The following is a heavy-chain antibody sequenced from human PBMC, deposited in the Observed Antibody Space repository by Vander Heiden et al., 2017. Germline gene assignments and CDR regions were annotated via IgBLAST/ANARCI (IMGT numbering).Heavy chain of an antibody. Sequence: EVQLVGSGGGLIQPRGSLRLSCASVGFTVSSNYMSWVGQAPGKGLEWVSVIYSGGSTYYADSVKGRFTISRDNSKNTLYLQMNSLRAEDTAVYYCARGRAVALDYWGQGTLVTVSS. CDR2: IYSGGST. J-gene: IGHJ4*02. CDR1: GFTVSSNY. V-gene: IGHV3-53*01. D-gene: IGHD6-19*01. CDR3: ARGRAVALDY.